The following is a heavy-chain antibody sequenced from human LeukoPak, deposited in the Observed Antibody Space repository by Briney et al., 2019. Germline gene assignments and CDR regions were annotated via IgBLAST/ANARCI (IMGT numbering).Heavy chain of an antibody. J-gene: IGHJ4*02. CDR3: ARDDSGSGYFHY. CDR1: GFNINNNY. D-gene: IGHD3-10*01. V-gene: IGHV3-53*01. CDR2: IYSGGST. Sequence: GGSLRLSCAASGFNINNNYMSWVRQAPGKGLEWVSAIYSGGSTYHADSVKGRLTISRDNSRNTLYLQMNSLGAEDTAVYYCARDDSGSGYFHYWGQGTLVTVSS.